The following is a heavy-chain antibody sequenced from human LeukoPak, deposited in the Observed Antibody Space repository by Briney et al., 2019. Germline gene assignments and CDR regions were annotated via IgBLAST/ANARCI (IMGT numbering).Heavy chain of an antibody. CDR3: ARLFYYDSSGPPS. CDR2: IYYSGST. CDR1: GGAIRSSNYY. Sequence: SETLSLTCNVLGGAIRSSNYYWGWIRQPPGKGLEWIGSIYYSGSTYYNPSLKGRITMYVDTSNNQFSLKLTSATATVTAVYSCARLFYYDSSGPPSWGQGTLVTVSS. D-gene: IGHD3-22*01. J-gene: IGHJ5*02. V-gene: IGHV4-39*01.